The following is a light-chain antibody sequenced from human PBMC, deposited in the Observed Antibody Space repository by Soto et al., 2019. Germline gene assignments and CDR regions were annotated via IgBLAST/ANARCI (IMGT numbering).Light chain of an antibody. CDR3: QQYQSYWT. Sequence: DIQMTQSPSTLSASVGDRVIITCRASQSISSWLAWYQQKPGKVPNLLIYDASSLESGVPSRFSGSGSGTEFTLTINSLQPDDFATYYCQQYQSYWTFGQGTKVEIK. V-gene: IGKV1-5*01. CDR1: QSISSW. CDR2: DAS. J-gene: IGKJ1*01.